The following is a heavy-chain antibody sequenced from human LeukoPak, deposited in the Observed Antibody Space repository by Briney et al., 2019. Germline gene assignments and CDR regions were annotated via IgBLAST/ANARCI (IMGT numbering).Heavy chain of an antibody. CDR3: ARDEGYCSGGSCYEFDH. D-gene: IGHD2-15*01. CDR1: GFTVSSNY. Sequence: GGSLRLSCAASGFTVSSNYMSWVRQAPGKGLEWVSVIYSGGSTYYADSVKGRSTISRDNSKNTLYLQMNSLGAEDTAVYYCARDEGYCSGGSCYEFDHWGQGTLVTVSS. CDR2: IYSGGST. V-gene: IGHV3-66*01. J-gene: IGHJ4*02.